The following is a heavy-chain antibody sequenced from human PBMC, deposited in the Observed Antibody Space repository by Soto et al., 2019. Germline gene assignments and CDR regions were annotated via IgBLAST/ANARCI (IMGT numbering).Heavy chain of an antibody. D-gene: IGHD7-27*01. Sequence: QVPLVQSGAEVKKPGASVKVSCKASGYTFTNYDISWVRQAPGQGLEWMGWVSADNGHTNYAQKLQGRVTMTTDTSTNTAYMELRSLRSDDTAMYYCARRGPGTTNWGDYWGQGTLVTISS. CDR1: GYTFTNYD. V-gene: IGHV1-18*04. CDR2: VSADNGHT. CDR3: ARRGPGTTNWGDY. J-gene: IGHJ4*02.